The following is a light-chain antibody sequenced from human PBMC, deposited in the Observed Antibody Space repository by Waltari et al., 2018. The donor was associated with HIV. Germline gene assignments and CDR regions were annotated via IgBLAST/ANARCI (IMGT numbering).Light chain of an antibody. CDR2: GAS. J-gene: IGKJ2*01. Sequence: EIVLTQSPGTLSLSPGERATLSCRASQSVSSSYLAWYQQKAGQAPRLLIYGASSRATGIPDRFSGSGSGTDFTLTISRLEPEDFAVYYCHQYGSSPYTFGQGTKLVIK. CDR3: HQYGSSPYT. V-gene: IGKV3-20*01. CDR1: QSVSSSY.